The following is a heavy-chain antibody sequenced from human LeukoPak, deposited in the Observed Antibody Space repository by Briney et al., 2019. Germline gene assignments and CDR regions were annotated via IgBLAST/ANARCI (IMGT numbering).Heavy chain of an antibody. CDR3: ARGLSSGYYQGFDY. CDR2: IIPIFGTA. CDR1: GGTFSSYA. J-gene: IGHJ4*02. D-gene: IGHD3-22*01. V-gene: IGHV1-69*06. Sequence: GASVKVSCKASGGTFSSYAISWVRQAPGQGLEWMGGIIPIFGTANYAQKFQGRVTITADKSTSTAYMELRSLRSDGTAVYYCARGLSSGYYQGFDYWGQGTLVTVSS.